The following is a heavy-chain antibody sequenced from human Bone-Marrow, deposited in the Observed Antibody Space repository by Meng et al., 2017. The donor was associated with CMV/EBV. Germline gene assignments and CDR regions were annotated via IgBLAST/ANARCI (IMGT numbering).Heavy chain of an antibody. Sequence: GESLKISCVVSGFSFSDYGMHWVRQAPGKGLEWVAFIRYDGSNKYYADSVKGRFTISRDNSKNTLYLQMNSLRAGDTAVYYCARDQGVEGNYYGMDVWGQGTTVTVSS. CDR2: IRYDGSNK. J-gene: IGHJ6*02. CDR3: ARDQGVEGNYYGMDV. CDR1: GFSFSDYG. D-gene: IGHD3-10*01. V-gene: IGHV3-30*02.